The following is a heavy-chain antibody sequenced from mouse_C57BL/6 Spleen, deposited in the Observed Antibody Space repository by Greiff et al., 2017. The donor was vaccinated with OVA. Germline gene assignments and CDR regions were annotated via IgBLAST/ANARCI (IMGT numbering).Heavy chain of an antibody. J-gene: IGHJ2*01. CDR3: ARRDGTCFDY. CDR1: GYAFSSSW. Sequence: VQLQQSGPELVKPGASVKISCKASGYAFSSSWMNWVKQRPGKGLEWIGRIYPGDGDTNYNGKFKGKATLTADKSSSTAYMQLSSLTSEDAVVYFCARRDGTCFDYWGQGTTLTVSS. CDR2: IYPGDGDT. D-gene: IGHD3-3*01. V-gene: IGHV1-82*01.